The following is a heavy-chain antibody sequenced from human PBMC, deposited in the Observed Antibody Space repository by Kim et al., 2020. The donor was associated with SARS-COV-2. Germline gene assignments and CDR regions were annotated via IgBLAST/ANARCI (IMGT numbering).Heavy chain of an antibody. Sequence: ASVKVSCKASGYTFTSYAIHWVRQAPGQRLEWMGWINAGNGNAKYSQKFQGRITITRDTSATTAYMELNSLRSEDTAEYYCARDRCASGICYARYVDLWG. CDR3: ARDRCASGICYARYVDL. J-gene: IGHJ2*01. V-gene: IGHV1-3*01. CDR2: INAGNGNA. D-gene: IGHD2-8*01. CDR1: GYTFTSYA.